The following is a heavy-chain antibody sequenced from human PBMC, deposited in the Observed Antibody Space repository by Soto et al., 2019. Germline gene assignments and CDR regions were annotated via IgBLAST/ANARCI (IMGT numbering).Heavy chain of an antibody. CDR1: GDSVSRNSAA. J-gene: IGHJ6*02. D-gene: IGHD3-3*01. V-gene: IGHV6-1*01. CDR2: TYYRSKWYN. CDR3: ARGGLIDYDFWSGYPPQDYYGMDV. Sequence: SQTLSLTCAISGDSVSRNSAAWNWIRQSPSRGLAWLGRTYYRSKWYNDYAVPVKSRITINPDTSKNQFSLQLNSVTPEDTAVYYCARGGLIDYDFWSGYPPQDYYGMDVWGQGTTVTVSS.